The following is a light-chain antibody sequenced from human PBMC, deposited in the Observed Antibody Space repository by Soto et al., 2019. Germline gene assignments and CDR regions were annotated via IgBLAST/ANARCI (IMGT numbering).Light chain of an antibody. J-gene: IGKJ1*01. CDR3: QQYDNWPPWT. CDR1: ESVSSN. CDR2: AAS. V-gene: IGKV3-15*01. Sequence: MTQSPSSMSVSPGERATLSCRATESVSSNLAWYQQKPGQAPRLLIYAASTRATGIPARFSGSGSGTEFTLTISSLQPEDVAVYYCQQYDNWPPWTFGQGTKVEVK.